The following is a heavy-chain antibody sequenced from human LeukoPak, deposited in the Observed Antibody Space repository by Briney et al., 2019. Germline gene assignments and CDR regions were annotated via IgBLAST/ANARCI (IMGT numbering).Heavy chain of an antibody. CDR2: ISYDGSNK. CDR1: GFTFSSYA. V-gene: IGHV3-30-3*01. Sequence: GGSLRLSCAASGFTFSSYAMHWVRQAPGKGLEWVAVISYDGSNKYYADSVKGRFTISRDNSKNTLYLQMNSLRAEDTAVYYWARGLGASSSHLVYWGQGTLVTVS. J-gene: IGHJ4*02. D-gene: IGHD6-13*01. CDR3: ARGLGASSSHLVY.